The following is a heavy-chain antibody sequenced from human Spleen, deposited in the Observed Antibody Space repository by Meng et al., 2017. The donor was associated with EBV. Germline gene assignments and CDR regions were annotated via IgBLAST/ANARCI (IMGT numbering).Heavy chain of an antibody. V-gene: IGHV1-46*01. J-gene: IGHJ4*01. CDR3: ARGGRVTMIVVVTTPFDY. CDR1: GYTFTGYY. CDR2: INPNGGST. Sequence: GQLVQLGACVKKPGASVEVSCKASGYTFTGYYIHWVRQAPGQGLEWMGIINPNGGSTSYAQKFQGRITMTRDTSTSTVYMELSSLTYEDTAVYYCARGGRVTMIVVVTTPFDYWGQGTLVTASS. D-gene: IGHD3-22*01.